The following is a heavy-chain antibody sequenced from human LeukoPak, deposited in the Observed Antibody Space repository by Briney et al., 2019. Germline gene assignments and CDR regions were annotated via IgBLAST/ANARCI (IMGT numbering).Heavy chain of an antibody. CDR1: GGSVNSGSHY. Sequence: SETLSLTCTVSGGSVNSGSHYWSWIRQPPGKALEWIGYIYYSGNTNYNPSLKSRVTISVDTSKNQFSLKLSSVTAADTAVYYCARLVRDGYKFDYWGQGTLVTVSS. D-gene: IGHD5-24*01. CDR2: IYYSGNT. J-gene: IGHJ4*02. CDR3: ARLVRDGYKFDY. V-gene: IGHV4-61*01.